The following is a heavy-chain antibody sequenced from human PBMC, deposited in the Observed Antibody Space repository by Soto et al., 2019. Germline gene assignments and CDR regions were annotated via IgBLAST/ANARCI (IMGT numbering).Heavy chain of an antibody. Sequence: SETLSLTCAVYGGSFSGYYWSWIRQPPGKGLEWIGEINHSGSTNYNPSLKSRVTISVDTSKNQFSLKLSSVTAADTAVYYCARYSRSPDRDDDFDIWGQGTMVTVSS. CDR2: INHSGST. CDR1: GGSFSGYY. V-gene: IGHV4-34*01. J-gene: IGHJ3*02. CDR3: ARYSRSPDRDDDFDI. D-gene: IGHD6-6*01.